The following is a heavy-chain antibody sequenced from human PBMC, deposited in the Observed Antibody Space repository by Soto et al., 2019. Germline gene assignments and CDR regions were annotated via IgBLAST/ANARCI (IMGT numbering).Heavy chain of an antibody. CDR1: GGTFSSYA. CDR2: IIPIFGTA. Sequence: QVQLVQSGAEVKKPGSSVKVSCKASGGTFSSYAISWVRQAPGQGLEWMGGIIPIFGTANYAQKFQGRVTITADESTSTAYMELSSLRSEDTAVYYCASALVPAADGELWYGERFDYWGQGTLVTVSS. V-gene: IGHV1-69*12. CDR3: ASALVPAADGELWYGERFDY. J-gene: IGHJ4*02. D-gene: IGHD2-2*01.